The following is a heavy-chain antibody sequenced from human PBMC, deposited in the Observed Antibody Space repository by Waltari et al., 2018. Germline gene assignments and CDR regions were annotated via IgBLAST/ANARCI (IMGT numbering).Heavy chain of an antibody. CDR1: GYSISSGYY. CDR3: ARDKGPPNPLDY. Sequence: QVQLQESGPGLVKPSETLSLTCTVSGYSISSGYYWGWIRQPPGKGLEWIGSIFHSGSTYYNPSLTSRVTISVETSKNQFSLKLSSVTAADTAVYYCARDKGPPNPLDYWGQGTLVTVSS. CDR2: IFHSGST. V-gene: IGHV4-38-2*02. J-gene: IGHJ4*02.